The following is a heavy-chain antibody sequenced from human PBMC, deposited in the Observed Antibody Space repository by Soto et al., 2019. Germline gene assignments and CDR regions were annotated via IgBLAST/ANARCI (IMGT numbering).Heavy chain of an antibody. CDR2: IHNSGTS. Sequence: SETLSLTCTVSGGSITSSDYHWSWTRQSPAKGLEWIGYIHNSGTSFYNPSLRGRVTVTLDTSRSQFSLTLASGTAADTAVYYCVREERIAAPQLDYWGQGIPVTVSS. CDR1: GGSITSSDYH. CDR3: VREERIAAPQLDY. D-gene: IGHD6-6*01. V-gene: IGHV4-30-4*01. J-gene: IGHJ4*02.